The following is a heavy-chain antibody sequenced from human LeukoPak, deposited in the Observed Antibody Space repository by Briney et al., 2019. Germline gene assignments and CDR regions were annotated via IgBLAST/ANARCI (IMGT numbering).Heavy chain of an antibody. V-gene: IGHV4-4*07. CDR1: GGSISSYY. J-gene: IGHJ6*03. D-gene: IGHD6-13*01. Sequence: KPSETLSLTCTVSGGSISSYYWSWIRQPAGKGLEWIGRIYTSGSTNYNPPLKSRVTMSVDTSKNQFSLKLSSVTAADTAVYYCARDYSSSWYYYYYMDVWGKGTTVTVSS. CDR3: ARDYSSSWYYYYYMDV. CDR2: IYTSGST.